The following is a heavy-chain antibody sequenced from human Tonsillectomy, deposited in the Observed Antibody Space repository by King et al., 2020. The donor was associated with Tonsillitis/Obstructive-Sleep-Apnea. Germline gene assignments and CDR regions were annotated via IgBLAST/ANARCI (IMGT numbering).Heavy chain of an antibody. CDR2: ISGSGGST. J-gene: IGHJ4*02. Sequence: VQLVESGGGLVQPGGSLRLSCAASGFTFSSYAMSWVRQAPGKGLEWVSAISGSGGSTYYADSVKGRFTISRDNSKNTLYLQMNSLRAEDTAIYYSAKRPCPAGDIVVVPAAIRLSLDYWGQGTLVTVSS. V-gene: IGHV3-23*04. D-gene: IGHD2-2*02. CDR3: AKRPCPAGDIVVVPAAIRLSLDY. CDR1: GFTFSSYA.